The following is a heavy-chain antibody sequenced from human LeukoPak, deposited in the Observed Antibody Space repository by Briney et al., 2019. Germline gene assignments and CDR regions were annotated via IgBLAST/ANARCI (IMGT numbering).Heavy chain of an antibody. J-gene: IGHJ6*02. Sequence: GRSLRLSCTASGFTFDDYVMHWVRQVPGKGLEWVSGITWNSGTIDYAEFVKGRFTISRDNAKNSLYLRMDSLRTEDTALYYCARDVSATYYYTLDVWGRGTTVTVSS. CDR3: ARDVSATYYYTLDV. D-gene: IGHD5/OR15-5a*01. V-gene: IGHV3-9*01. CDR1: GFTFDDYV. CDR2: ITWNSGTI.